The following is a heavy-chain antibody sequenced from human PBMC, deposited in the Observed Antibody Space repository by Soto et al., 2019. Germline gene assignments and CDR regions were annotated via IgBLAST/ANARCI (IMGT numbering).Heavy chain of an antibody. J-gene: IGHJ4*02. Sequence: VQLLQSGAEVKEPGASVKLSCKASGYTFTDFSIHWVRQAPRQGLEWVGWINPDSGETTSPQSFQVRVTITRDTSAATVYMDLITLTSEDTAMYYCARDRWLTTRDFDYWGEGTLVTVSS. CDR2: INPDSGET. D-gene: IGHD6-19*01. V-gene: IGHV1-3*01. CDR3: ARDRWLTTRDFDY. CDR1: GYTFTDFS.